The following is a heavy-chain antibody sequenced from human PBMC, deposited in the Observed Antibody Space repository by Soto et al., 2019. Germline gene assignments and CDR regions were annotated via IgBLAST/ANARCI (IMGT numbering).Heavy chain of an antibody. V-gene: IGHV3-23*01. D-gene: IGHD2-15*01. J-gene: IGHJ5*02. Sequence: GGSLRLSCAASGFTFSSYAMSWVRQAPGKGLEWVSAISGSGGSTYYADSVKGRFTISRDNSKNTLYLQMNSLRAEDTAVYYCAKDLAIVVVVAATPSWFDPWGQGTLVTVSS. CDR2: ISGSGGST. CDR1: GFTFSSYA. CDR3: AKDLAIVVVVAATPSWFDP.